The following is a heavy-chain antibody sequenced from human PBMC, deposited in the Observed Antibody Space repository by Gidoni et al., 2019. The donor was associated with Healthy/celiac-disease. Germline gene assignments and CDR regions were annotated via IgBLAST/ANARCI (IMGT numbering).Heavy chain of an antibody. Sequence: VQLVESGGGMVQPGGSLRLSCAASGFTFSSSDMNWVRQAPGKGLEWVSYISSSGSTIYYADSVKGRFTISRDNAKNSLYLQMNSLRAEDTAVYYCARDLAGSSGWFYYYYGMDVWGQGTTVTVSS. CDR3: ARDLAGSSGWFYYYYGMDV. V-gene: IGHV3-48*03. CDR2: ISSSGSTI. D-gene: IGHD6-19*01. CDR1: GFTFSSSD. J-gene: IGHJ6*02.